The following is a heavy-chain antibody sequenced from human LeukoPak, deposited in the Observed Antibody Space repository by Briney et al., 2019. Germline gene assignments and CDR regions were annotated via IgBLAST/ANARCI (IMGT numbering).Heavy chain of an antibody. CDR3: ARLSFSITMVRGVITDNWFDP. CDR2: IYHSGST. D-gene: IGHD3-10*01. J-gene: IGHJ5*02. V-gene: IGHV4-4*02. CDR1: GGSISSSNR. Sequence: TXSGTLXLTCAVSGGSISSSNRWSWVRQPPGEGLEWIGEIYHSGSTNYNPSLKSRVTISVDTAKNQFSLKLSSVTAADTAVYYCARLSFSITMVRGVITDNWFDPWGQGTLVTVSS.